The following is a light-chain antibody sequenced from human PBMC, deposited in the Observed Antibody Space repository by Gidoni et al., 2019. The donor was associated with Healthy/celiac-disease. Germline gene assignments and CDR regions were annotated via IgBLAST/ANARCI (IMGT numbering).Light chain of an antibody. J-gene: IGLJ3*02. CDR3: SSYTSSSTPQV. CDR1: RSDVGGYNY. V-gene: IGLV2-14*01. CDR2: DVS. Sequence: QSALTPPASVSGSPGQSLTISCTGTRSDVGGYNYVPWYQQHPGKAPKLMIYDVSNRPSGVSNRFSGSKSGNTASLTISGLQAEDEADYYCSSYTSSSTPQVFGGGTKLSVL.